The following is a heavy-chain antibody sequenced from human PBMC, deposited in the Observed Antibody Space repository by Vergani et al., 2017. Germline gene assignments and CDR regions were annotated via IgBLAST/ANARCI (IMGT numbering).Heavy chain of an antibody. D-gene: IGHD3-22*01. J-gene: IGHJ5*02. CDR2: ISYDGSNK. V-gene: IGHV3-30*19. CDR1: GFRFSSYG. CDR3: ARDPWGDSSGYYSNWFDP. Sequence: QVQLVESGGGVVQPGRSLRLSCAASGFRFSSYGMNWVRQAPGKGLEWVAVISYDGSNKYYADSVKGRFTISRDNSKNTLYLQMNSLRAEDTAVYYCARDPWGDSSGYYSNWFDPWGQGTLVTVSS.